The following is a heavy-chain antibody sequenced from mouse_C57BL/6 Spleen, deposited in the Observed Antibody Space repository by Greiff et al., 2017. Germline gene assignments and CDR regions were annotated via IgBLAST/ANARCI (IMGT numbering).Heavy chain of an antibody. CDR1: GYTFTSYW. V-gene: IGHV1-52*01. J-gene: IGHJ4*01. CDR3: ARSNDGYVMDY. Sequence: QVQLQQPGAELVRPGSSVKLSCKASGYTFTSYWMHWVKQRPIQGLEWIGNIDPSDSETHYNQKFKDKATLTVDKSSSTAYMQLSSLTSEESAVYYCARSNDGYVMDYWGQGTSVTVSS. D-gene: IGHD2-3*01. CDR2: IDPSDSET.